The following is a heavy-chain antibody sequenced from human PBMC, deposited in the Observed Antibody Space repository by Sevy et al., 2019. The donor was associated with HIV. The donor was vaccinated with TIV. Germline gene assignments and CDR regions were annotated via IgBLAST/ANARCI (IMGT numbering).Heavy chain of an antibody. Sequence: ASVKVSCKTSGYTFTVYYIHWVRQAPGQGLEWMGWINPNIGATQYARRFRGRVTLSRDKSINTAYMELSRLRFDDMAVFYCATSGQISYDVLNAYYPFNYWGQGTLVTVSS. J-gene: IGHJ4*02. CDR2: INPNIGAT. D-gene: IGHD3-9*01. CDR3: ATSGQISYDVLNAYYPFNY. V-gene: IGHV1-2*02. CDR1: GYTFTVYY.